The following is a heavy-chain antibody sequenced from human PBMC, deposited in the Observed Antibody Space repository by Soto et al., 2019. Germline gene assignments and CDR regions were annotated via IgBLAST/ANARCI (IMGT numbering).Heavy chain of an antibody. D-gene: IGHD2-15*01. Sequence: EVQLLESGGGLLQPGGSLRLSCAASGFTFSSYALNWVRQAPGKGLEWVSGITGDGDTTFYAGSVKGRFTISRDNSRNTVYLQMNRVRAEDTAVYYCAKEMTSGSRLAFDYWGQGTLVTVSS. CDR2: ITGDGDTT. V-gene: IGHV3-23*01. CDR1: GFTFSSYA. CDR3: AKEMTSGSRLAFDY. J-gene: IGHJ4*02.